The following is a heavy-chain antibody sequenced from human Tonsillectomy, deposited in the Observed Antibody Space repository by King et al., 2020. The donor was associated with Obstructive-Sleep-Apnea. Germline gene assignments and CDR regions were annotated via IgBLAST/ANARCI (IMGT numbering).Heavy chain of an antibody. J-gene: IGHJ4*02. V-gene: IGHV3-23*04. Sequence: VQLVESGGGLVQPGGSLRLSCAASGFTFSSYAMSWVRQAPGKGLEWVSAISGSGGSTYYADSVKGRFTISRDNSKNTLYLQMNSLRAEDTAVYYCAKGVPNADYYDYVWGSYRSYYFDYWGQGTLVTVSS. CDR3: AKGVPNADYYDYVWGSYRSYYFDY. CDR2: ISGSGGST. D-gene: IGHD3-16*02. CDR1: GFTFSSYA.